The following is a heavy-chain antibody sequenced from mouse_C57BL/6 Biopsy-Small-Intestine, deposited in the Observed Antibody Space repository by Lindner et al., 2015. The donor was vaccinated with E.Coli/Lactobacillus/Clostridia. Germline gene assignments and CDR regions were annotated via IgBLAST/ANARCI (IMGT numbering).Heavy chain of an antibody. CDR1: GYSFTGYY. V-gene: IGHV1-42*01. J-gene: IGHJ2*01. CDR2: INPSTGGT. CDR3: ARRFYYGSSDN. D-gene: IGHD1-1*01. Sequence: VQLQESGPELVKPGASVKISCKASGYSFTGYYMNWVKQSPEKSLEWIGEINPSTGGTTYNQKFKAKATLTVDKSSSTAYMQLKSLTSEDSAVYYCARRFYYGSSDNWGQGTTLTVSS.